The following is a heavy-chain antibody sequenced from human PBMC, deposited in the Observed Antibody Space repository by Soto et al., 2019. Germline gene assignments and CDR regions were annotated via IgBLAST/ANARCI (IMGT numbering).Heavy chain of an antibody. CDR1: GFTVSSNY. CDR3: ARDRSAVTGHYYDY. CDR2: IYSGGST. V-gene: IGHV3-66*01. D-gene: IGHD2-21*02. Sequence: PVGSLRLSCAASGFTVSSNYMSWVRQAPGKGLEWVSVIYSGGSTYYADSVKGRFTISRDNSKNTLYLQMNSLRAEDTAVYYCARDRSAVTGHYYDYWGQGTLVTVSS. J-gene: IGHJ4*02.